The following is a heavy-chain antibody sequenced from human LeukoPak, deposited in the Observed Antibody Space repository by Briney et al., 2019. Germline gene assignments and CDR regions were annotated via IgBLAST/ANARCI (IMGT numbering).Heavy chain of an antibody. J-gene: IGHJ6*02. D-gene: IGHD4-17*01. CDR1: GYSFTSYW. V-gene: IGHV5-51*01. CDR3: ARHLATVTASRQYYYYGMDV. Sequence: GESLKISCKGSGYSFTSYWIGWVRQMPGKGLEWMGIIYPVDSDTRYNPSFQGQVTISVGKSISTTYLQWSSLKASDTAIYYCARHLATVTASRQYYYYGMDVWGQGTTVTVSS. CDR2: IYPVDSDT.